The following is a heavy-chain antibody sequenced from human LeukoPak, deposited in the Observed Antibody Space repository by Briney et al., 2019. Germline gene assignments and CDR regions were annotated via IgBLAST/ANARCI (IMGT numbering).Heavy chain of an antibody. CDR2: ISGSGGST. J-gene: IGHJ4*02. D-gene: IGHD5-18*01. CDR1: GFTFSSYA. Sequence: GGSLRLSCAASGFTFSSYAMSWVRQAPGKGLEWVSAISGSGGSTYYADSVKGRFTISRDNSKNTLYLQMNSLRAEDTAVYYCAKEKRGYSYGYFPFDYWGQGTLVTVSS. V-gene: IGHV3-23*01. CDR3: AKEKRGYSYGYFPFDY.